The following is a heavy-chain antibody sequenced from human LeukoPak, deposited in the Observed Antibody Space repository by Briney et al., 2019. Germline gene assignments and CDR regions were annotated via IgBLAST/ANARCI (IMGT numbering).Heavy chain of an antibody. CDR2: INHSGST. CDR1: GGSFSGYY. Sequence: SETLSLTCAVYGGSFSGYYWSWLRQPPGKGLEWIGEINHSGSTNYNPSLKSRITISVDTSKNQFSLKLSSVTAADTAVYYCARLPYYYDSSGYYYFSFDYWGQGTLVTVSS. D-gene: IGHD3-22*01. V-gene: IGHV4-34*01. J-gene: IGHJ4*02. CDR3: ARLPYYYDSSGYYYFSFDY.